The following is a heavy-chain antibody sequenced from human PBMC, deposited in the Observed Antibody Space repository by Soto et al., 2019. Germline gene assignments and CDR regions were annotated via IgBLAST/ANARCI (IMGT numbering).Heavy chain of an antibody. D-gene: IGHD3-16*01. CDR2: IYYSGST. V-gene: IGHV4-61*01. J-gene: IGHJ4*02. CDR3: ARATYYDYVWGSSFPFDY. CDR1: GGSVSSGSYY. Sequence: SETLSLTCTVSGGSVSSGSYYWSWIRQPPGKGLEWIGYIYYSGSTNYNPSLKSRVTISVDTSKNQFSLKLSSVTAADTAVYYCARATYYDYVWGSSFPFDYWGQGTLVTVSS.